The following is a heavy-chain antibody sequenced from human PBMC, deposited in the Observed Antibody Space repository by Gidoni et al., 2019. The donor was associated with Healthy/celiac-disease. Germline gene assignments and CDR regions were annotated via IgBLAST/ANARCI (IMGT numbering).Heavy chain of an antibody. CDR3: ARVPTYYDFWSGYYPYYYYGMDV. J-gene: IGHJ6*02. D-gene: IGHD3-3*01. CDR1: GYTFTSYD. CDR2: MNPNSGNT. V-gene: IGHV1-8*01. Sequence: QVQLVQSGAEVKKPGASVKVSCKASGYTFTSYDINWVRQATGQGLEWMGWMNPNSGNTGYAQKFQVKVTMTRNTSISTAYMELSSLRSEDTAVYYCARVPTYYDFWSGYYPYYYYGMDVWGQGTTVTVSS.